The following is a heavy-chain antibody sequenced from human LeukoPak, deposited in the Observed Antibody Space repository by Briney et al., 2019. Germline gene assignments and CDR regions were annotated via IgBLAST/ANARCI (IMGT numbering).Heavy chain of an antibody. CDR1: GGSISSYY. D-gene: IGHD6-6*01. V-gene: IGHV4-59*12. CDR2: IYHSGST. J-gene: IGHJ4*02. Sequence: PSETLSLTCTVSGGSISSYYWSWIRQPPGKGLEWIGYIYHSGSTYYNPSLKSRVTISVDRSKNQFSLKLSSVTAADTAVYYCARASYSSSALGYWGQGTLVTVSS. CDR3: ARASYSSSALGY.